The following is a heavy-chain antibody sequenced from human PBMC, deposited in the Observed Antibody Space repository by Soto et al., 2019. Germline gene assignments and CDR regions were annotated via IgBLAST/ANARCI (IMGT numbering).Heavy chain of an antibody. CDR2: INHTGGT. Sequence: ETLSLTCAVYGGSVNGYYWNWIRQPPGKGLEWIGEINHTGGTHYNPSLKSRATMSVDTSKNQFSLRLSSVTAADTAIYYCATRITVFGLLIPPFDPWGQGTQVTVSS. V-gene: IGHV4-34*01. D-gene: IGHD3-3*01. CDR1: GGSVNGYY. J-gene: IGHJ5*02. CDR3: ATRITVFGLLIPPFDP.